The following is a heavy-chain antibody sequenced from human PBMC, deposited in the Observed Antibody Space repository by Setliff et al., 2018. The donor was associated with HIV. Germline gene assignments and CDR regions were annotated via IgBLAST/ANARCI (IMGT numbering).Heavy chain of an antibody. V-gene: IGHV4-34*01. CDR2: INHSGST. Sequence: SETLSLTCAVYGGSFSGYYWSWIRQPPGKGLEWIGEINHSGSTNYNPSLKSRVTISVDTSKNQFSLKLSSVTAADTAVYYCARLAGSHYFDYWGQGTLVTVSS. CDR3: ARLAGSHYFDY. D-gene: IGHD6-19*01. CDR1: GGSFSGYY. J-gene: IGHJ4*02.